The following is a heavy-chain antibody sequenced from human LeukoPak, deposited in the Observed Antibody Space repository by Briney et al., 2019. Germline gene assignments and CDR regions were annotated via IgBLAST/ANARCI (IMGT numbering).Heavy chain of an antibody. CDR2: INPNGGGT. CDR1: GYTFTSYG. J-gene: IGHJ4*02. V-gene: IGHV1-2*02. Sequence: VASVKVSCKASGYTFTSYGISWVRQAPGQGLEWMGWINPNGGGTNYAQKFQGRVTMTRDTSISTAYMELSRLRSDDTAVYYCASLPRGIVVAPFDYWGQGTLVTVSS. D-gene: IGHD3-22*01. CDR3: ASLPRGIVVAPFDY.